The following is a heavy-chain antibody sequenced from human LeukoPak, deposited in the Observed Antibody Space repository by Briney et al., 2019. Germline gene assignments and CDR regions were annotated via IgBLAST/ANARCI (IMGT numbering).Heavy chain of an antibody. D-gene: IGHD2-15*01. CDR1: GFPFSSYA. J-gene: IGHJ4*02. V-gene: IGHV3-23*01. CDR3: AKLPRYCSGGSCYGGYFDY. CDR2: ISGSGGST. Sequence: GSLRLSCAASGFPFSSYAMSWVRQAPGKGLEWVSAISGSGGSTYYADSVKGRFTISRDNSKNTLYLQMNSLRAEDTAVYYCAKLPRYCSGGSCYGGYFDYWGQGTLVTVSS.